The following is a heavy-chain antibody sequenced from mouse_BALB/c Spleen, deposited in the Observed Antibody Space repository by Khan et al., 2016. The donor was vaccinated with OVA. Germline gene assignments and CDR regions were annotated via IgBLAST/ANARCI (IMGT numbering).Heavy chain of an antibody. V-gene: IGHV2-6-7*01. J-gene: IGHJ4*01. D-gene: IGHD2-10*01. CDR1: GFSLTGYG. CDR3: AGAYYCNYKKAVDY. Sequence: QVQLKESGPGLVAPSQSLSITCTVSGFSLTGYGVNWVRQPPGKGLEWLGMIWGDGSTDYNSALKSRLNLSKDNSKSQVFLKMKSLQTDDTARYYCAGAYYCNYKKAVDYWGQGTTVTVSS. CDR2: IWGDGST.